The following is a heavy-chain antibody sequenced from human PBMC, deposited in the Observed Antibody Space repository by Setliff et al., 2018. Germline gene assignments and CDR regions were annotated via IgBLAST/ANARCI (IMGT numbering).Heavy chain of an antibody. D-gene: IGHD3-10*01. CDR3: ARHPYYYGSGTYPDNNNRWFDP. V-gene: IGHV5-51*01. CDR2: IYPGDSIT. J-gene: IGHJ5*02. CDR1: GYSFSTCW. Sequence: PGESLKISCKGSGYSFSTCWIGWVRQMPGKGLEWMGIIYPGDSITRYSPSFQGQVTISVDKSINTAYLQWSSLRASDTAIYYCARHPYYYGSGTYPDNNNRWFDPWGQGTLVTVSS.